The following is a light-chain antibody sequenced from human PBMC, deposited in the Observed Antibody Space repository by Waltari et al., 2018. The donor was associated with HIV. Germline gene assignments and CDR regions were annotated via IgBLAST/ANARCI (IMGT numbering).Light chain of an antibody. CDR2: EVS. CDR3: SSYTSSNTLVV. CDR1: SSDVGDSNY. V-gene: IGLV2-14*01. Sequence: QSALTQPASVSGSPGPSITIPCTGTSSDVGDSNYVSWYQQRPGKAPKLIIYEVSHRPSGVSNRFSGSKSGNTASLTISGLQAEDEADYFCSSYTSSNTLVVFGGGTKLTVL. J-gene: IGLJ2*01.